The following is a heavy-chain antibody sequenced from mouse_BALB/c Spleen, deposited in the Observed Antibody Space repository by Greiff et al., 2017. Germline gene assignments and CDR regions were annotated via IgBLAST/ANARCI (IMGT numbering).Heavy chain of an antibody. CDR3: ARKGTTYYEVYFDY. CDR2: INPSSGYT. J-gene: IGHJ2*01. D-gene: IGHD5-5*01. Sequence: QVQLQQSAAELARPGASVKMSCKASGYTFTSYTMHWVKQRPGQGLEWIGYINPSSGYTEYNQKFKDKTTLTADKSSSTAYMQLSSLTSEDSAVYYCARKGTTYYEVYFDYWGQGTTLTVSS. V-gene: IGHV1-4*02. CDR1: GYTFTSYT.